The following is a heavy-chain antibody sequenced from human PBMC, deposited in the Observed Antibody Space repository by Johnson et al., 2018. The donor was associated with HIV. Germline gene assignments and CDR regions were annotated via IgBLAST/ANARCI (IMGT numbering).Heavy chain of an antibody. Sequence: VQLVESGGGVVQPGRSLRLSCAASGFTFSSYDMHWVRQATGKGLEWVSAIGTAGDTYYPGSVKGRFTISRDNAKNSLYLQMNSLRAEDTAVYYCTTAIVIDAFDIWGQGTMVTVSS. CDR1: GFTFSSYD. CDR2: IGTAGDT. J-gene: IGHJ3*02. D-gene: IGHD3-16*02. CDR3: TTAIVIDAFDI. V-gene: IGHV3-13*01.